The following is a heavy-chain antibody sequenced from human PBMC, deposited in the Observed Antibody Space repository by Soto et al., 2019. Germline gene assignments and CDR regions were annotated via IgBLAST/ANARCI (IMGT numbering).Heavy chain of an antibody. V-gene: IGHV3-30*18. Sequence: QVQLVESGGGVVQPGRSLRLSCAASGFTFSSYGMHWVRQAPGKGLEWVAVISYDGSNKYYADSVKGRFTISRDNSKNTLNLQMNSLRAEDTAVYYCAKDSGTAMAYWYFDLWGRGTLVTVSS. CDR2: ISYDGSNK. CDR1: GFTFSSYG. J-gene: IGHJ2*01. CDR3: AKDSGTAMAYWYFDL. D-gene: IGHD5-18*01.